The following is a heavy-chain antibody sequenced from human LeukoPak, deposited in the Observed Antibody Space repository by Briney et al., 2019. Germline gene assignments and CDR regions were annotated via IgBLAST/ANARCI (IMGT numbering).Heavy chain of an antibody. CDR1: GFTFRTYW. CDR2: ISSDGSST. J-gene: IGHJ6*03. CDR3: AREWALPGAYYMYV. V-gene: IGHV3-74*01. Sequence: GGSLRLSCAASGFTFRTYWMHWVRQVPGKGLVWVSRISSDGSSTIYADSVKGRFTIPRDNANNTLYLQMNSLRGEDTAVYYCAREWALPGAYYMYVWGKGTTVTVSS. D-gene: IGHD1-26*01.